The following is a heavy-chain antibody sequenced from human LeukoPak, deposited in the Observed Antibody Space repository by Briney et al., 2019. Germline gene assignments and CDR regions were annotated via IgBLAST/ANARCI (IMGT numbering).Heavy chain of an antibody. CDR2: IWYDGNYK. V-gene: IGHV3-33*01. Sequence: GKSLRLSCAVSGFNFSRHGMHWLRQTPGKGLEWVAVIWYDGNYKYYGDSVNGRFTISRDTSKNTVDLQMSSLRAEDTAVYYCALSLRGPLRFLEWLLRGGYYGMDVWGQGTTVTVSS. CDR1: GFNFSRHG. J-gene: IGHJ6*02. CDR3: ALSLRGPLRFLEWLLRGGYYGMDV. D-gene: IGHD3-3*01.